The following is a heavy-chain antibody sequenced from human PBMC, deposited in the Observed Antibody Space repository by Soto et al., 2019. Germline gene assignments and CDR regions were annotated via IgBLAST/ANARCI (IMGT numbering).Heavy chain of an antibody. CDR1: GYTFTSYG. Sequence: QVQLVQSGAEVKKPGASVKVSCKASGYTFTSYGITWVRQAPGQGLEWMGGISAYNGNTNYAQKLQGRAPXTXDXXTSTAYMELRSLRSDDTAVYYCARASSYCGGDCYYYYGMDVWGQGTTVTVSS. J-gene: IGHJ6*02. D-gene: IGHD2-21*02. V-gene: IGHV1-18*01. CDR2: ISAYNGNT. CDR3: ARASSYCGGDCYYYYGMDV.